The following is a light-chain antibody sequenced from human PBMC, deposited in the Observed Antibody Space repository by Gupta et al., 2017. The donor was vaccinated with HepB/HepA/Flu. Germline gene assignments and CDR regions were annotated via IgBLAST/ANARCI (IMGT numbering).Light chain of an antibody. V-gene: IGKV4-1*01. Sequence: DIVMTQSPDSLAVSLGERATINCKSSQSVLYSSNSKNYLAWYQHKPGQPPKLLIYWASTRESGVPDRFSGSGSGTDFTLTISSLQAEDVAVYYCQQYDNTPPAFGQGTKVEIK. J-gene: IGKJ1*01. CDR1: QSVLYSSNSKNY. CDR3: QQYDNTPPA. CDR2: WAS.